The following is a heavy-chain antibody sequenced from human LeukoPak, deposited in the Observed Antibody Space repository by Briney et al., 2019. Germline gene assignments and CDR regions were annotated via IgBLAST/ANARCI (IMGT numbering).Heavy chain of an antibody. CDR3: ARSSNQQWLISGRGWFDP. Sequence: PSETLSLTCTVSGYSISSGYYWGWIRQPPGKGLEWIGSIYYSGSTYYNPSLESRVTISVDTSKNQFSLRLTSVTAADTAVYYCARSSNQQWLISGRGWFDPWGQGTLVTVSS. CDR1: GYSISSGYY. D-gene: IGHD6-19*01. CDR2: IYYSGST. V-gene: IGHV4-38-2*02. J-gene: IGHJ5*02.